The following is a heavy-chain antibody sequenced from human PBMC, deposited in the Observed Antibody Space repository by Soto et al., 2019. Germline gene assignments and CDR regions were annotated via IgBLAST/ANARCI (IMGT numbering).Heavy chain of an antibody. CDR1: GYTFSGYA. CDR2: ISAYNGNT. CDR3: ARPFGDYGDYAWSLRY. J-gene: IGHJ4*02. D-gene: IGHD4-17*01. Sequence: QVQLVQSGAEVKKPGASVKVSCKASGYTFSGYAMGWVRQAPGQGLEWMGWISAYNGNTDYAQKFQGRVTMTTDTSTSTAYMELRSLTSDATAGYYCARPFGDYGDYAWSLRYWGQGTLVTVSS. V-gene: IGHV1-18*01.